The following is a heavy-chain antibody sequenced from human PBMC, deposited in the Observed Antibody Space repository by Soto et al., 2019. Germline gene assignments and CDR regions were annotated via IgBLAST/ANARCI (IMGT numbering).Heavy chain of an antibody. J-gene: IGHJ4*02. D-gene: IGHD5-18*01. V-gene: IGHV1-46*01. CDR3: ARGGYTKIDY. Sequence: ASVKVSCKASGYTFTTYFMHWVRQAPGQGLEWMGIINPSGGSPTYAQKFQDRVTVTSDTSTSTVYMELSSLRSEDTAFYYCARGGYTKIDYWGQGTLVTVSS. CDR2: INPSGGSP. CDR1: GYTFTTYF.